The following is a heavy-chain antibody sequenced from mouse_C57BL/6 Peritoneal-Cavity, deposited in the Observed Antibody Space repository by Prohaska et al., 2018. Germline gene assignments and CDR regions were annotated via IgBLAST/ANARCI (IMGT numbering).Heavy chain of an antibody. Sequence: EVQLQQSGPELVKPGASVKISCKASGYTFTDYYMNWVKQSHGKSLEWIGDINPNNGGTSYNQKFKGKATLTVDKSSSTAYMELNSLTSEDSAVYYCASYYGSSHFDYWGQGTTLTVSS. D-gene: IGHD1-1*01. V-gene: IGHV1-26*01. CDR2: INPNNGGT. CDR1: GYTFTDYY. J-gene: IGHJ2*01. CDR3: ASYYGSSHFDY.